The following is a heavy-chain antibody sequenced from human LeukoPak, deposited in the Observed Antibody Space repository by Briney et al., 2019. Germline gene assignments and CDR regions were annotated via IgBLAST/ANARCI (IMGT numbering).Heavy chain of an antibody. CDR2: IKSRADGGTT. V-gene: IGHV3-15*01. CDR3: ANVLLWFGELLTAKPVDY. Sequence: GGSLRLSCAGSGFTFSNAWMSWVRQAPGKGLEWVGRIKSRADGGTTDYVAPVKGRFTISRDNSKNTLYLQMNSLRAEDTAVYYCANVLLWFGELLTAKPVDYWGQGTLVTVSS. J-gene: IGHJ4*02. CDR1: GFTFSNAW. D-gene: IGHD3-10*01.